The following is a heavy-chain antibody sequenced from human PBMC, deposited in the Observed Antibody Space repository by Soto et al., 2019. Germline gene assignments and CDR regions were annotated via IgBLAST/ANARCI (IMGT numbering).Heavy chain of an antibody. D-gene: IGHD1-1*01. V-gene: IGHV3-74*01. J-gene: IGHJ4*02. CDR3: VRGSSDWNGIDY. CDR2: INIDGSGT. CDR1: GFTFSSHW. Sequence: VQLVESGGGLVQPGGSLRLSCAASGFTFSSHWMHWVRQAPGKGLVWVSRINIDGSGTDYTDSVKGRFTISRDNAKNRLYVQMNNLRVDDTAVYHCVRGSSDWNGIDYWGQGTLVTVSS.